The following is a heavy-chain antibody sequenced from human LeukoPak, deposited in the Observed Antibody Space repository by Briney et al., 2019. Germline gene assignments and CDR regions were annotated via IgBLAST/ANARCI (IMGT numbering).Heavy chain of an antibody. D-gene: IGHD3-10*01. CDR3: ARSPNYYGSGSYYRPLYWYFDL. V-gene: IGHV4-61*08. Sequence: SETLSLTCTVSGGSISSGDYYWSWIRQPPGKGLEWIGYIYYSGSTNYNPSLKSRVTISVDTSKNQFSLKLSSVTTADTAVYYCARSPNYYGSGSYYRPLYWYFDLWGRGTLVTVSS. CDR2: IYYSGST. CDR1: GGSISSGDYY. J-gene: IGHJ2*01.